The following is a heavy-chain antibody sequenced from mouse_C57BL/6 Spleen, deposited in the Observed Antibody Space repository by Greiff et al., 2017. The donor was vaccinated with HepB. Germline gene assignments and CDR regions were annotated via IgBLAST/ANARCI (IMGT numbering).Heavy chain of an antibody. J-gene: IGHJ2*01. D-gene: IGHD1-1*01. CDR3: TREGTYGNYFDY. CDR2: ISSGGDYI. Sequence: EVKLMESGEGLVKPGGSLKLSCAASGFTFSSYAMSWVRQTPEKRLEWVAYISSGGDYIYYADTVKGRFTISRDNARNTLYLQMSSLKSEDTAMYYCTREGTYGNYFDYWGQGTTLTVSS. V-gene: IGHV5-9-1*02. CDR1: GFTFSSYA.